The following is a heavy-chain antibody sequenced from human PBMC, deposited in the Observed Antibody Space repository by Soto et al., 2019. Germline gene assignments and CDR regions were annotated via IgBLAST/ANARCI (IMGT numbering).Heavy chain of an antibody. CDR2: IYPGDSDT. Sequence: GESLKISCKFSGYSFTSHWIGWVRQMPGKGLEWMGIIYPGDSDTRYSPSFQGHVTISADKSFTTAYLQWSSLKASDTAMYYCAQSPRLTEAFDIWGQGTMVTVSS. CDR1: GYSFTSHW. V-gene: IGHV5-51*01. CDR3: AQSPRLTEAFDI. J-gene: IGHJ3*02.